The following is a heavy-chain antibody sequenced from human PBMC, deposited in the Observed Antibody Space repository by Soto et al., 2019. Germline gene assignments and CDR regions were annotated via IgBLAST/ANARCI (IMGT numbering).Heavy chain of an antibody. D-gene: IGHD3-3*01. CDR1: GFTFTSSA. CDR2: IVVGSGNT. V-gene: IGHV1-58*01. Sequence: SVKVSCKASGFTFTSSAVQWVRQARGQRLEWIGWIVVGSGNTNYAQKFQERVTITRDMSTSTAYMELSSLRSEYTAVDYCAADRVPGNCDYWGQGTRVTVSS. CDR3: AADRVPGNCDY. J-gene: IGHJ4*02.